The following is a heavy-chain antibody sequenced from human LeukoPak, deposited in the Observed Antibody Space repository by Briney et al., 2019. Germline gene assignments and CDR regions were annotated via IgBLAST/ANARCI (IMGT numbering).Heavy chain of an antibody. CDR2: IIPIFGTA. CDR1: GDTFSSYA. J-gene: IGHJ4*02. V-gene: IGHV1-69*05. CDR3: AREVPISRYRSSSAFDH. Sequence: GASVSVSCRASGDTFSSYAINWVRRAPGQGLEWMGGIIPIFGTANYAQKFQGRVTISTGASTSTAYMELSGLTSEDTAVYYCAREVPISRYRSSSAFDHWGQGTLVTVSS. D-gene: IGHD6-13*01.